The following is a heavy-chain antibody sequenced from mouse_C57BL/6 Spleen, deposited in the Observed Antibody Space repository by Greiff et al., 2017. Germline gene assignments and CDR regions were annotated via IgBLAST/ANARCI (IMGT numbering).Heavy chain of an antibody. CDR1: GYTFTSYW. J-gene: IGHJ4*01. V-gene: IGHV1-64*01. CDR2: IHPNSGST. CDR3: ANYYYGSSPSYAMDD. Sequence: QVQLQQPGAELVKPGASVKLSCKASGYTFTSYWMHWVKQRPGQGLEWIGMIHPNSGSTNYNEKFKSKATLTVDKSSSTAYMQLSSLTSEDSAVYYCANYYYGSSPSYAMDDWGQGTSVTVAS. D-gene: IGHD1-1*01.